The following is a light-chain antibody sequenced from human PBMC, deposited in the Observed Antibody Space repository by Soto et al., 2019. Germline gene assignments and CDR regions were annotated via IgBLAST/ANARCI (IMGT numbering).Light chain of an antibody. J-gene: IGLJ1*01. V-gene: IGLV2-8*01. CDR3: SSYAGSNWYV. Sequence: QSVLTQPPSASGSLGQSVTISCTGTNSDVGGYNYVSWYQQYPGKAPKLIIYEVNERPSGVPDRFSGSKSGNTASLTVSGLQTADEADYYCSSYAGSNWYVFGTGTKVNVL. CDR1: NSDVGGYNY. CDR2: EVN.